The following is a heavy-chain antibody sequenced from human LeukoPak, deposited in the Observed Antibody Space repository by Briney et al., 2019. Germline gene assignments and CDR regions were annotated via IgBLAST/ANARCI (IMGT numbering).Heavy chain of an antibody. CDR2: VNLQGST. D-gene: IGHD3-10*01. CDR1: GGSITSTNY. CDR3: AGSGIPPARSYYGMDV. J-gene: IGHJ6*02. V-gene: IGHV4-4*02. Sequence: PSETLSLTCGVSGGSITSTNYWTWVRQPPGKGLEWIGEVNLQGSTNYNPSLMGRVAIPVDISENHISLQLTSVTAADTAVYYCAGSGIPPARSYYGMDVWGQGTTVTVSS.